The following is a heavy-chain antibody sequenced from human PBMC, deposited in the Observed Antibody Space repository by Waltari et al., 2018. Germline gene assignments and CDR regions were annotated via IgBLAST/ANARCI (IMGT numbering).Heavy chain of an antibody. CDR2: ISWNSGSI. J-gene: IGHJ6*03. CDR3: AKGISYDSSDLDYMDV. CDR1: GFTFDDYA. Sequence: EVQLVESGGGLVQPGRSLRLSCAASGFTFDDYAMHWVRQAPGKGLEWVSGISWNSGSIGYADSVKGRFTISRDNAKNSLYLQMNSLRAEDTALYYCAKGISYDSSDLDYMDVWGKGTTVTVSS. D-gene: IGHD3-22*01. V-gene: IGHV3-9*01.